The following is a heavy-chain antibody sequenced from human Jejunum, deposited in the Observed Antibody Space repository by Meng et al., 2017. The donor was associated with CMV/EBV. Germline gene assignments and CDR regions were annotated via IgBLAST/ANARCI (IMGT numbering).Heavy chain of an antibody. D-gene: IGHD3-22*01. CDR3: ARNGYYSLDY. V-gene: IGHV4-4*02. CDR1: GGSFSSSKW. J-gene: IGHJ4*02. CDR2: IYDSGST. Sequence: LACAVSGGSFSSSKWWSWVRQPPEKGLEWIGQIYDSGSTTYNPSLKSRVTISLDESKNEFSLKLNSVTAADTAVYYCARNGYYSLDYWSQGALVTVSS.